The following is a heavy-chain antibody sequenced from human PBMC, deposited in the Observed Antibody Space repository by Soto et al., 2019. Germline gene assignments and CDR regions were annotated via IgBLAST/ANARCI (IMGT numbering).Heavy chain of an antibody. V-gene: IGHV3-30-3*01. CDR3: ARVMELSIDY. CDR2: ISYDGSNK. J-gene: IGHJ4*02. D-gene: IGHD1-7*01. CDR1: GFTFSSYA. Sequence: PVGSLRLSCAASGFTFSSYAMHWVRQAPGKGLEWVAVISYDGSNKYYADSVKGRFTISRDNSKNTLYLQMNSLRAEDTAVYYCARVMELSIDYWRQGTRVTVSS.